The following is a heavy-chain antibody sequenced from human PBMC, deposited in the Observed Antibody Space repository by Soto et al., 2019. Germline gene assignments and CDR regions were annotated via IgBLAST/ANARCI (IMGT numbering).Heavy chain of an antibody. CDR2: IKANDDGGTT. J-gene: IGHJ3*01. D-gene: IGHD1-1*01. V-gene: IGHV3-15*07. CDR1: GFTFSFAW. CDR3: TTTFGDNDDDAFDV. Sequence: EVQLVESGGGLVKPGGSLRLSCAASGFTFSFAWLNWVRQAPGKGLEWGGRIKANDDGGTTDVAPTVTGRFSITRDDSKAILYLQMHSLKSEDTAVYYCTTTFGDNDDDAFDVWGQGTMVIISS.